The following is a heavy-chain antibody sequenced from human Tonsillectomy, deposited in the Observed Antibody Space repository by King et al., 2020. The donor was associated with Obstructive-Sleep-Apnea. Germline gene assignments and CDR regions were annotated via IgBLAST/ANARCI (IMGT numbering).Heavy chain of an antibody. Sequence: VQLVESGGGLVKPGGSLRLSCAASGFTFSSYSMNWVRQAPGKGLEWVSSISSSSSYIYYADSEKGRFTSSRDNAKNSLYLQMNSLRAEDTAVYYCARDITRARVDLDYWGQGTLVTVSS. J-gene: IGHJ4*02. CDR3: ARDITRARVDLDY. D-gene: IGHD5-12*01. V-gene: IGHV3-21*01. CDR1: GFTFSSYS. CDR2: ISSSSSYI.